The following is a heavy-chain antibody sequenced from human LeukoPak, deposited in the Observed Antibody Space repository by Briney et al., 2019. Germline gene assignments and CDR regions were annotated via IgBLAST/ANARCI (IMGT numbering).Heavy chain of an antibody. CDR1: GFTFSTYA. CDR2: ISYDENNK. CDR3: ARVRNYYDASADNPVDF. D-gene: IGHD3-22*01. Sequence: PGGSLRLSCAASGFTFSTYALHWVRQAPGKGLEWVAFISYDENNKDYADSVKGRFTISRDDSTNTLYLQMSSLRAEDTAVYYCARVRNYYDASADNPVDFWGQGILVTVSS. V-gene: IGHV3-30*04. J-gene: IGHJ4*02.